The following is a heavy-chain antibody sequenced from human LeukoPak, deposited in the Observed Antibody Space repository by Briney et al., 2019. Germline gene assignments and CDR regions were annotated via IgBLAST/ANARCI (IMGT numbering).Heavy chain of an antibody. CDR2: ISGSGGST. CDR3: AKVDLTRIAANYFDY. Sequence: GGSLRLSCAASGFTFSSYAMSWVRQAPGKGLEWVSAISGSGGSTHYADSVKGRFTISRDNSKNTLYLQMNSLRAEDTAVYYCAKVDLTRIAANYFDYWGQGTLVTVSS. CDR1: GFTFSSYA. J-gene: IGHJ4*02. V-gene: IGHV3-23*01. D-gene: IGHD6-13*01.